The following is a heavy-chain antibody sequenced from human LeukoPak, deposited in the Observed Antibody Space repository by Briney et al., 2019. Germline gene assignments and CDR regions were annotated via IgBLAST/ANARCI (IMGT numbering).Heavy chain of an antibody. CDR3: AKGGTTDFDY. V-gene: IGHV5-51*01. D-gene: IGHD1-7*01. Sequence: GESLQISCQGSGSRFTSYWIGWVRQLPGKGLEWMGIIYPGDSDTRYSPSFQGQVTISADKSISTAYLQWSSLKASDTAMYYWAKGGTTDFDYWGQGTLVTVSS. CDR1: GSRFTSYW. J-gene: IGHJ4*02. CDR2: IYPGDSDT.